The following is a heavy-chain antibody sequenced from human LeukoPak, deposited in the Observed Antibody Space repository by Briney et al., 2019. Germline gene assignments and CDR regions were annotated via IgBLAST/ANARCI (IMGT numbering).Heavy chain of an antibody. CDR2: ISSSSSYI. CDR1: GFTYSKCS. Sequence: GGSLRLSCAASGFTYSKCSMNWVRQAPGKGLEWVSSISSSSSYIYYADSVKGRFTISRDNAKNSLYLQMNSLRAEDTAVYYCARGLNWKYGWIDPWGQGTLVTVSS. V-gene: IGHV3-21*01. D-gene: IGHD1-7*01. J-gene: IGHJ5*02. CDR3: ARGLNWKYGWIDP.